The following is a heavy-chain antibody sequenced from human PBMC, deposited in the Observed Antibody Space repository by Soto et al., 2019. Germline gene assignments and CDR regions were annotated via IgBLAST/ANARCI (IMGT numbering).Heavy chain of an antibody. CDR2: INPNSGGT. D-gene: IGHD5-12*01. J-gene: IGHJ4*02. CDR1: GYTFTGYY. V-gene: IGHV1-2*02. Sequence: ASVKVSCKASGYTFTGYYMYWVRQAPGQGLEWMGWINPNSGGTNYAQKFQGRVTMTRDTSISTAYMGLSRLRSDDTAVYYCARVYSGYVIMVSPYYFDYWGQGTLVTVSS. CDR3: ARVYSGYVIMVSPYYFDY.